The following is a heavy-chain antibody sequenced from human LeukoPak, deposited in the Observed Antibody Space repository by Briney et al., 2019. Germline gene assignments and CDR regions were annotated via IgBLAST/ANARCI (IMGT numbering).Heavy chain of an antibody. Sequence: GSLRLSCAASGFTFSSYAMTWVRQAPGKGLEWVSSISGSGGRTYYADSLKGRFTISRDNSKNTLYLQMNSLRPEDTAVYYCAIGPPYGGYSDWGQGTLVTVSS. CDR3: AIGPPYGGYSD. J-gene: IGHJ4*02. V-gene: IGHV3-23*01. CDR1: GFTFSSYA. CDR2: ISGSGGRT. D-gene: IGHD5-12*01.